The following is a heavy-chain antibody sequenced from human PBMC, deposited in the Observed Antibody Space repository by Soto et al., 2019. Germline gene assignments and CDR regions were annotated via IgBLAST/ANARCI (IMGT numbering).Heavy chain of an antibody. J-gene: IGHJ6*02. CDR3: ARGIIPLTDDYYFFGMDV. CDR2: VDPSDSFT. Sequence: EVQLVQSGAEVKKPGESLRISCKGSGYTFSTYWISWVRQKPGKGLEWMGRVDPSDSFTNYSPTFPGHVTISADKTIATAYLQWSSPKAADTAISCCARGIIPLTDDYYFFGMDVWGQGTTVTVSS. CDR1: GYTFSTYW. V-gene: IGHV5-10-1*03. D-gene: IGHD2-15*01.